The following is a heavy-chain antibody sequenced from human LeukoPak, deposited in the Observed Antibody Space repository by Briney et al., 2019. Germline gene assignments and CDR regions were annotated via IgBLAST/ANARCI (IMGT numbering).Heavy chain of an antibody. Sequence: SETLSLTCAVYGGSFSGYYWSWIRQPPGKGLEWIGEINHSGSTNYNPSLKSRVTISVDTSKNQFSLKLSSVTAADTAVYYCARGWARFLHYFDYWGQGTLVTVSS. CDR2: INHSGST. V-gene: IGHV4-34*01. D-gene: IGHD3-10*01. J-gene: IGHJ4*02. CDR1: GGSFSGYY. CDR3: ARGWARFLHYFDY.